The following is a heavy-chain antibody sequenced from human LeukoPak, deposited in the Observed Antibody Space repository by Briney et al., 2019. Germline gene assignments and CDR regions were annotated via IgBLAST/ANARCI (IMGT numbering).Heavy chain of an antibody. Sequence: SETLSLTCTVSGGSISSYYWGWIRQPPGKGLEWVGYIFYSGSTNYNPSLKSRVTISVDTSKNQFSLKLSSVTAADTAVYYCARDSFGYDAFDIWGQGTMVTVSS. V-gene: IGHV4-59*12. J-gene: IGHJ3*02. CDR1: GGSISSYY. CDR2: IFYSGST. D-gene: IGHD6-25*01. CDR3: ARDSFGYDAFDI.